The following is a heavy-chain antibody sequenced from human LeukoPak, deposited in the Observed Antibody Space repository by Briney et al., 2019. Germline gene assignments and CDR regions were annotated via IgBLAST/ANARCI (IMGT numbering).Heavy chain of an antibody. Sequence: GGSPRLSCAASGFTFSSYAMSWVRQAPGKGLEWVSAISGSGGSTYYADSVKGRFTISRDNSKNTLYLQMNSLRAEDTAVYYCAKDTSGYGYYYYYGMDVWGQGTTVTVSS. CDR1: GFTFSSYA. CDR2: ISGSGGST. V-gene: IGHV3-23*01. J-gene: IGHJ6*02. CDR3: AKDTSGYGYYYYYGMDV. D-gene: IGHD5-12*01.